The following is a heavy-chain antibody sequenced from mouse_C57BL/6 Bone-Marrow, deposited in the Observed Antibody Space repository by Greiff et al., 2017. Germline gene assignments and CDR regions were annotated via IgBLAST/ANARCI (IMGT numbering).Heavy chain of an antibody. V-gene: IGHV5-4*03. J-gene: IGHJ1*03. D-gene: IGHD1-1*01. CDR2: ISDGGSYT. Sequence: DVMLVESGGGLVKPGGSLKLSCAASGFTFSSYAMSWVRQTPEKRLEWVATISDGGSYTYYPDNVKGRFTISRDNAKNNLYLQMSHLKSEDTAMYYCALRWENWYFDVWGTGTTVTVSS. CDR3: ALRWENWYFDV. CDR1: GFTFSSYA.